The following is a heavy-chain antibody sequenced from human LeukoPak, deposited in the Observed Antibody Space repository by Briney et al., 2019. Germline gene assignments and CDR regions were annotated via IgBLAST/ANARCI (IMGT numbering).Heavy chain of an antibody. CDR3: ARGRYGSVDY. Sequence: SETLSLTCTVSGGSISSYYWSWIRRPPGKGLEWIGYIYYSGSTNYNPSLKSRVAISVDTSKNQFSLKLSSVTAADTAVYYCARGRYGSVDYWGQGTLVTVSS. J-gene: IGHJ4*02. V-gene: IGHV4-59*08. D-gene: IGHD2-15*01. CDR2: IYYSGST. CDR1: GGSISSYY.